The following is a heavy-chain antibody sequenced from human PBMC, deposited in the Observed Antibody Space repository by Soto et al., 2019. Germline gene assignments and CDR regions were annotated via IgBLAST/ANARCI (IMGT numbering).Heavy chain of an antibody. CDR3: AKGTYYYDSSGYYLGKDAFDI. CDR1: GYTFTSYA. V-gene: IGHV1-3*01. J-gene: IGHJ3*02. CDR2: INAGNGNT. D-gene: IGHD3-22*01. Sequence: ASVKVSCKASGYTFTSYAMHSVRQAPGQRLERMGWINAGNGNTKYSQKFQGRVTITRDTSASTAYMELSSLRSEDTAVYYWAKGTYYYDSSGYYLGKDAFDIWGQVTMVAASS.